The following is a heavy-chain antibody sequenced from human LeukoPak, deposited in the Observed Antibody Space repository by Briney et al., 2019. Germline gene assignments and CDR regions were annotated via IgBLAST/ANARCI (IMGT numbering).Heavy chain of an antibody. D-gene: IGHD5/OR15-5a*01. Sequence: GRSLRLSCAASGFTFSSYAMHWVRQAPGKGLEWVAVISYDGSNKYYADSVKGRFTISRDNSKNTLYLQMNSLRAEDTAVYYCARDQGSNYYYGMDVWGQGTTVTVSS. CDR3: ARDQGSNYYYGMDV. V-gene: IGHV3-30*04. CDR1: GFTFSSYA. CDR2: ISYDGSNK. J-gene: IGHJ6*02.